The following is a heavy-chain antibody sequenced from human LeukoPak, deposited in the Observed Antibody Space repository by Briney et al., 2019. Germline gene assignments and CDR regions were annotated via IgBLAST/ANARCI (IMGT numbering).Heavy chain of an antibody. CDR2: IYNSGNI. D-gene: IGHD2-21*01. J-gene: IGHJ4*02. Sequence: SETLSLTCAVSGGSISSGGYYWGWLRQPPGQGLEWIVSIYNSGNIYYNPSLKSRVTMSVDTSKNQFSLKLSAVTASDTAVYFCARQLDAYSFPRGPDYWGQGTLVTVSS. CDR1: GGSISSGGYY. V-gene: IGHV4-39*01. CDR3: ARQLDAYSFPRGPDY.